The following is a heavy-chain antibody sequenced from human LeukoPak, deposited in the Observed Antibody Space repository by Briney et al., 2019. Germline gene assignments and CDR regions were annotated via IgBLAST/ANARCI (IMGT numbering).Heavy chain of an antibody. CDR1: GYTFTGYY. D-gene: IGHD2-2*01. Sequence: ASVKVSCKASGYTFTGYYMHWVRQAPGQGLEWMGWINPNSGGTNYAQKFQGRVTMTRDTSISTAYMELSRLRSDDTAVYYCASLAPPRVSSNSRIAIWGQGTMVTVSS. J-gene: IGHJ3*02. V-gene: IGHV1-2*02. CDR2: INPNSGGT. CDR3: ASLAPPRVSSNSRIAI.